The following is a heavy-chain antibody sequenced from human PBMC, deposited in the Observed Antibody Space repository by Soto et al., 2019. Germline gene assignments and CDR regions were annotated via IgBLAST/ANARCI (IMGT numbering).Heavy chain of an antibody. CDR3: ASRYSSSWYTSWFDP. CDR1: GGSISSSIYY. D-gene: IGHD6-13*01. Sequence: SETLSLTCAVSGGSISSSIYYLGWIRQPPGKGLEWIGSIYYSGSTYYNPSLKSRVTISVDTSKNQFSLKLSSVTAADTAVYYCASRYSSSWYTSWFDPWGQGTLVTVSS. V-gene: IGHV4-39*01. CDR2: IYYSGST. J-gene: IGHJ5*02.